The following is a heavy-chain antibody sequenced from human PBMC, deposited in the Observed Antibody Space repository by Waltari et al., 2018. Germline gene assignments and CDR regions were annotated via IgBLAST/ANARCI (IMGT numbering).Heavy chain of an antibody. D-gene: IGHD3-16*01. CDR2: IKQDGSEK. J-gene: IGHJ4*02. V-gene: IGHV3-7*01. CDR1: GFTLSDYW. CDR3: ARGGSWAIDY. Sequence: EVRLVASGGGLVQLGGSLRLSCAAPGFTLSDYWMSWVRQAAGQGLEWVANIKQDGSEKYQVDPVKGRFTISRDNAKNSLYLQMNSLRAEDTAVYFCARGGSWAIDYWGQGTLVTVSS.